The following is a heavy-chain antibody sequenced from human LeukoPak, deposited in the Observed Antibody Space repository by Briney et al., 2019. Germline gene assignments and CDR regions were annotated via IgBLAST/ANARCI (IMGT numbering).Heavy chain of an antibody. CDR3: AKIVATILDGEYFDY. D-gene: IGHD5-12*01. CDR1: GFTLSSYA. V-gene: IGHV3-23*01. CDR2: ISGSGGST. J-gene: IGHJ4*02. Sequence: GGSLRLSCAASGFTLSSYAMSWVRQAPGKGLEWVSAISGSGGSTYYADSVKGRFTISRDNSKNTLYLQMNSLRAEDTAVYYCAKIVATILDGEYFDYWGQGTLVTVSS.